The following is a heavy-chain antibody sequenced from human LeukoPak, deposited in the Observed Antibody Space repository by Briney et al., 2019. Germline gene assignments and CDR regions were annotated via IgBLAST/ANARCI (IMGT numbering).Heavy chain of an antibody. Sequence: GRSLRLSCAASGFTFSSYAMHWIRQAPGKGLEWVAVISYDGSNKYYADSVKGRFTISRDNSKNTLYLQMNSLRAEDTAVYYCARTLGWLNFDYWGQGTLVTVSS. CDR2: ISYDGSNK. V-gene: IGHV3-30*01. J-gene: IGHJ4*02. CDR3: ARTLGWLNFDY. D-gene: IGHD5-24*01. CDR1: GFTFSSYA.